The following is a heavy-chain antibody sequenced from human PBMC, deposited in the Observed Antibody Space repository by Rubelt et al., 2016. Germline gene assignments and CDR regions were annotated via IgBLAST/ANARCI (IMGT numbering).Heavy chain of an antibody. V-gene: IGHV4-34*01. Sequence: QVQLQQWGAGLLKPSETLSLTCAVYGESFSSYYWSWIRQPPGTGLEWIGEINHSGSSVYNPSLKSRVTISVDTSKNQFSLKLSSVTAADTAVYYCARGGLGYSYGYAYWGQGTLVTVSS. D-gene: IGHD5-18*01. J-gene: IGHJ4*02. CDR1: GESFSSYY. CDR3: ARGGLGYSYGYAY. CDR2: INHSGSS.